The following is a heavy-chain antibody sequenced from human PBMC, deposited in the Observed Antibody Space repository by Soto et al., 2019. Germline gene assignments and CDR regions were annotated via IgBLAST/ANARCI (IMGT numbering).Heavy chain of an antibody. CDR2: IIPIFGTA. CDR3: ARGTYRSKTDFDY. V-gene: IGHV1-69*13. D-gene: IGHD6-13*01. CDR1: GGTFSSYA. J-gene: IGHJ4*02. Sequence: SVKVSCKASGGTFSSYAISWVRQAPGQGLEWMGGIIPIFGTANYAQKFQGRVTITADESTSTAYMELSSLRSEDTAVYYCARGTYRSKTDFDYWGQGTLVTVSS.